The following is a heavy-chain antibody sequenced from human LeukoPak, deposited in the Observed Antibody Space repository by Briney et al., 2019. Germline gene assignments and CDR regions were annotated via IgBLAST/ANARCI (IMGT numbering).Heavy chain of an antibody. D-gene: IGHD2-2*01. J-gene: IGHJ4*02. CDR2: INSDGRST. CDR1: GFTFSSYW. V-gene: IGHV3-74*01. CDR3: AKVRSGSSTWALRIFDN. Sequence: GGSLRLSCAASGFTFSSYWMHWVRQAPGKGLVWVSRINSDGRSTNFADSVKGRFTISRDNAKNTLYLQMNSLRAEDTAIYYCAKVRSGSSTWALRIFDNWGQGTLVTVSS.